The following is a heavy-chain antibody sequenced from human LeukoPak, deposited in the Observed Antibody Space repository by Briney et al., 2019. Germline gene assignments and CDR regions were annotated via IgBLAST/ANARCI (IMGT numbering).Heavy chain of an antibody. Sequence: ASVKVSCKTSGYTFTGYYIHWVRQAPGQGLEWMGWISPNSGGTNYAQEFQGRVTMTRDTSISTAYMELSRLRSDDTAVYYCARPSSPYYYDSSGARFDYWGQGTLVTVSS. CDR1: GYTFTGYY. J-gene: IGHJ4*02. V-gene: IGHV1-2*02. CDR3: ARPSSPYYYDSSGARFDY. CDR2: ISPNSGGT. D-gene: IGHD3-22*01.